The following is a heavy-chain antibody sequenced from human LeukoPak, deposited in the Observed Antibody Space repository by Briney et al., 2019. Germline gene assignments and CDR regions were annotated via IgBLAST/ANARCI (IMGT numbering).Heavy chain of an antibody. CDR1: GYTFTSYY. CDR2: INPSGGST. CDR3: VGFGWVHFDY. V-gene: IGHV1-46*01. D-gene: IGHD6-19*01. Sequence: GASVKVSCKASGYTFTSYYMHWVRQAPGQGLEWMGIINPSGGSTSYAQKFQGRVTMTRDTSTGTVYMELSSLRSEDTAVYYCVGFGWVHFDYWGQGTLVTVSS. J-gene: IGHJ4*02.